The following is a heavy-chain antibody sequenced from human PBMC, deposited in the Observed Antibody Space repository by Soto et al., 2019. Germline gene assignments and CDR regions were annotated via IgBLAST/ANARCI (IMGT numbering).Heavy chain of an antibody. Sequence: PGGSLRLSCVASWFTFSNFSMSWVRQAPGKGLEWVSAITGSGGSTYYADSVKGRFTISRDNSKNTLYLQMNSLRDEDTAIYYCAKRISAWYMIDYWGKGTLVTVSS. D-gene: IGHD6-19*01. CDR1: WFTFSNFS. V-gene: IGHV3-23*01. CDR3: AKRISAWYMIDY. CDR2: ITGSGGST. J-gene: IGHJ4*02.